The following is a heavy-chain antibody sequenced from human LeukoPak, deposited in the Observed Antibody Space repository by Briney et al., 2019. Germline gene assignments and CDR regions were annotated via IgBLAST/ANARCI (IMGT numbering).Heavy chain of an antibody. CDR1: GFTFSDHF. Sequence: GGSLRLSCAASGFTFSDHFLDWVRQAPGKGLEWVGRTRNKANSYTTEYAASVTGRFTISRDNSKNSLYLQMSSLKTDDTAMYYCASIRGTFGYWGQGTLVTVSS. D-gene: IGHD1-26*01. CDR2: TRNKANSYTT. J-gene: IGHJ4*02. CDR3: ASIRGTFGY. V-gene: IGHV3-72*01.